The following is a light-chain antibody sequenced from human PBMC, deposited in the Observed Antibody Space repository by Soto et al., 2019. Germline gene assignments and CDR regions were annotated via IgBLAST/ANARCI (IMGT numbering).Light chain of an antibody. V-gene: IGKV2-24*01. CDR3: MQSTQYPRT. Sequence: DIVMTQTPLSSPVTLGQPASISCRSSQSIVHSDGNTYLSWLQQRPGQPPRVLIYKISNRVSGVPDRFSGSGAGTDFTLKISRVEAEDVGVYYCMQSTQYPRTFGQGTKVEI. CDR2: KIS. J-gene: IGKJ1*01. CDR1: QSIVHSDGNTY.